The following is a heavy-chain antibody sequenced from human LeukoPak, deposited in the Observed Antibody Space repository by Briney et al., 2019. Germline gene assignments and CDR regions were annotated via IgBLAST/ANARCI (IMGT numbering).Heavy chain of an antibody. J-gene: IGHJ4*02. CDR3: ARVPRSGQPGSFDY. V-gene: IGHV6-1*01. CDR2: TYYRSKWYN. Sequence: SQTLSFTCAISGDSVSSNSAAWNWLRQSPSRGLEWLGRTYYRSKWYNDYAVSVKSRITINPDTSKNQFSLQLNSVTPEDTAVYYCARVPRSGQPGSFDYWGQGTLVTVSS. CDR1: GDSVSSNSAA. D-gene: IGHD2-15*01.